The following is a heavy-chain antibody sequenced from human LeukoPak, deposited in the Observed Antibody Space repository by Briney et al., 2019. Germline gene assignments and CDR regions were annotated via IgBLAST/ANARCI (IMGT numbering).Heavy chain of an antibody. J-gene: IGHJ4*02. Sequence: ASVKVSCKAFGDTFTSYYMHWVRQAPGQGLEWMGIINPSGGSTSYAQKFQGRVTMTRDTSTSTVYMELSSLRSEDTAVYYCARVQLPYSSGWSHFDYWGQGTLVTVSS. CDR2: INPSGGST. V-gene: IGHV1-46*01. CDR3: ARVQLPYSSGWSHFDY. D-gene: IGHD6-19*01. CDR1: GDTFTSYY.